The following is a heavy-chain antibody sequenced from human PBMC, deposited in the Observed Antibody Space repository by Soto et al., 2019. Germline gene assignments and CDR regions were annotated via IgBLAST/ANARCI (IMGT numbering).Heavy chain of an antibody. CDR3: ARGFSVGKGSPPDF. CDR1: GFTFSRVS. CDR2: ISSGSSDT. J-gene: IGHJ4*02. V-gene: IGHV3-21*01. Sequence: SLRLSCEASGFTFSRVSMNWVRQVPGKGLEWVASISSGSSDTWYADSVKGRFIISRDNAQNSLFLQMNTLRPEDTAMYYCARGFSVGKGSPPDFWGQGSLVTASS. D-gene: IGHD2-15*01.